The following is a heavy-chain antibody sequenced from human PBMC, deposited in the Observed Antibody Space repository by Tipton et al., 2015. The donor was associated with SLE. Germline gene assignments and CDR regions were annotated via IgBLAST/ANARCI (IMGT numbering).Heavy chain of an antibody. Sequence: TLSLTCTVSGGSINNYYWSWIRQPPGKGLEWIGYIFYSGGTNYNPSLKSRVTISVDTSKNLFSLQLSSVTAADTAIYYCARHDNSWQSFDYWGQGALVTVSS. V-gene: IGHV4-59*08. CDR1: GGSINNYY. CDR2: IFYSGGT. J-gene: IGHJ4*02. CDR3: ARHDNSWQSFDY. D-gene: IGHD6-13*01.